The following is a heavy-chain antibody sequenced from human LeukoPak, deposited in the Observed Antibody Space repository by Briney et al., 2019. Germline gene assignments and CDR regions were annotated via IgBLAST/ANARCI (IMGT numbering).Heavy chain of an antibody. CDR3: ARARGGKGNKKGFDY. CDR1: GGTFSSYA. V-gene: IGHV1-69*04. CDR2: IIPILGIA. J-gene: IGHJ4*02. D-gene: IGHD4-23*01. Sequence: SVKVSCKASGGTFSSYAISWVRQAPGQGLEWMGRIIPILGIANYAQKFQGRVTITADKSTSTAYMELSSLRSEDTAVYYCARARGGKGNKKGFDYWGQGTLVTVSS.